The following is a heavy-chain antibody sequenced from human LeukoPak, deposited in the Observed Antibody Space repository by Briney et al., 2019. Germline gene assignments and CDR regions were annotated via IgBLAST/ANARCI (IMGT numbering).Heavy chain of an antibody. V-gene: IGHV4-39*07. CDR2: IYHSGST. CDR3: AREGYCSGGSCYYPMNY. D-gene: IGHD2-15*01. CDR1: GGSISSSSYY. Sequence: PSETLSLTCTVSGGSISSSSYYWGWIRQPPGKGLEWIGSIYHSGSTYYNPSLKSRVTISVGTSKNQFSLKLSSVTAADTAVYYCAREGYCSGGSCYYPMNYWGQGTLVTVSS. J-gene: IGHJ4*02.